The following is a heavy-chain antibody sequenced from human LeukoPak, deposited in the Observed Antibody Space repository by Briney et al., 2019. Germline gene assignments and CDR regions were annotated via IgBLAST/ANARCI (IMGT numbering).Heavy chain of an antibody. J-gene: IGHJ4*03. D-gene: IGHD3-3*01. Sequence: ASVKVSCKASGYTFTSYGISWVRQAPGQGLELMGWISAYNGNTNYAQRLQGRVTMTTDTSTSTAYMELRSLRSDDTAVYYCARDLRITIFGVVIQPAFDYWGKGTTVTISS. CDR2: ISAYNGNT. CDR1: GYTFTSYG. CDR3: ARDLRITIFGVVIQPAFDY. V-gene: IGHV1-18*01.